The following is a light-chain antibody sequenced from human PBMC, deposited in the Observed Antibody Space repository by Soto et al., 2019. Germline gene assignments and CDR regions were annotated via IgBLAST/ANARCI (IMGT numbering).Light chain of an antibody. V-gene: IGKV1-5*01. CDR3: QQYNSYAWT. Sequence: WRASQSISSWLAWYQQKPGKAPKLLIYDASSLESGVPSRFSGSGSGTEFTLTISSLQPDDLAAYYCQQYNSYAWTCGQGTKVDIK. CDR2: DAS. J-gene: IGKJ1*01. CDR1: QSISSW.